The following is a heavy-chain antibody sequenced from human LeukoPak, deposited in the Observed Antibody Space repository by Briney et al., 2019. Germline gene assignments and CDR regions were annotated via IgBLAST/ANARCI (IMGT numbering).Heavy chain of an antibody. V-gene: IGHV6-1*01. CDR1: GDSVSSNSAA. D-gene: IGHD3-22*01. CDR2: TYYRSKWYN. CDR3: ARVNYYDSSGYYYGDWFDP. Sequence: SQTLSLTCAISGDSVSSNSAAWNWIRQSPSRGLEWLGRTYYRSKWYNDYAVSVKSRITITPDTSKNQFSLQLNSVTPEDTAVYYCARVNYYDSSGYYYGDWFDPWGQGTLVTVSS. J-gene: IGHJ5*02.